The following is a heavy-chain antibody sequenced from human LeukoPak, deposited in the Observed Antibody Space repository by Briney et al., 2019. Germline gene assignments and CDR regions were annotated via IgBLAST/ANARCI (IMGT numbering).Heavy chain of an antibody. CDR3: ATLATSDTAMVPFDY. CDR2: IYHSGST. Sequence: SETLSLTCAVSGGSISSSNWWSWVRQPPGKGLEWIGEIYHSGSTNYNPSLKSRVTISVDKSKNQFSLKLSSVTAADTAVYYCATLATSDTAMVPFDYWGQGTLVTVSS. J-gene: IGHJ4*02. V-gene: IGHV4-4*02. CDR1: GGSISSSNW. D-gene: IGHD5-18*01.